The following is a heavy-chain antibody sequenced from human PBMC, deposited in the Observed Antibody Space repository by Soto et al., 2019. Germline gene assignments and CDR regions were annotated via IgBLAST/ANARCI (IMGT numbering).Heavy chain of an antibody. V-gene: IGHV3-23*01. CDR1: GFSVSNYP. CDR2: ITWGVDRT. CDR3: ARGEYSGFYYAF. D-gene: IGHD3-10*01. J-gene: IGHJ4*02. Sequence: EVQLLASGGGLVQPGGSLRLSCVASGFSVSNYPMSWVRQAPGKGLERVSHITWGVDRTYYADSVKGRFTISRDNSKNTMSRQLDSLRVEDTAVYFCARGEYSGFYYAFWGQGTLVTVSS.